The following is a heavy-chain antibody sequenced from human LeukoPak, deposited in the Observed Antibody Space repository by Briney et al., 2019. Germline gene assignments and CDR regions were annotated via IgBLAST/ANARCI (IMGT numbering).Heavy chain of an antibody. J-gene: IGHJ4*02. CDR1: GFTFSSYA. V-gene: IGHV3-30*01. CDR3: AGEEDSYGYPVEYFDY. Sequence: GSLRLSCAASGFTFSSYAMHWVRQAPGKGLEGVAVISYDGSNKYYADSVKGRFTISRDDSKNTLYLQMNSLRAEDTAVYYCAGEEDSYGYPVEYFDYWGQGTLVTVSS. CDR2: ISYDGSNK. D-gene: IGHD5-18*01.